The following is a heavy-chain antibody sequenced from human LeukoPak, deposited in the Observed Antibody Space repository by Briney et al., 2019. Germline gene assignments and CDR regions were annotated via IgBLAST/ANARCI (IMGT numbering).Heavy chain of an antibody. CDR1: GFTFSSYW. V-gene: IGHV3-7*03. CDR2: INQDGSHK. CDR3: ARDWEQQLATISMDV. D-gene: IGHD6-13*01. J-gene: IGHJ6*02. Sequence: GGSLRLSCAASGFTFSSYWMAWVRQAPGKGLEWVANINQDGSHKYYVDSVKGRFTISRDNAKNSLYPQMNSLRAEDTAVYYCARDWEQQLATISMDVWGQGTTVTVSS.